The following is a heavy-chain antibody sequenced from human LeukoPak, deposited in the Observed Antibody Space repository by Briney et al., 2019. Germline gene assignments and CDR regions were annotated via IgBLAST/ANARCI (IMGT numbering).Heavy chain of an antibody. V-gene: IGHV3-23*01. CDR2: ISGSGGST. D-gene: IGHD3-3*01. Sequence: GGSLRLSCAASGFTFSSYAMSWVRQAPGKGLEWVSAISGSGGSTYYADSVKGRFTISRDNSKNTLYLQMNSLRAEDTAVYYCAKLPDYDFWSGYCRFDYWGQGTLVTVSS. CDR1: GFTFSSYA. CDR3: AKLPDYDFWSGYCRFDY. J-gene: IGHJ4*02.